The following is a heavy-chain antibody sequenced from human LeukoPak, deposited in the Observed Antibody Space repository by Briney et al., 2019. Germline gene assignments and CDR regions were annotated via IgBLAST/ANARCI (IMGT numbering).Heavy chain of an antibody. CDR3: ARGPLRYFDYLTMSP. J-gene: IGHJ4*02. CDR1: GYTFADYW. D-gene: IGHD3-9*01. Sequence: GGSLKISCKGSGYTFADYWIGWVRPLPGTGLEWMGIIHPGDSHIRYGPSFQGQLTISADKSISTAYLQWSSLKASDTAMYYCARGPLRYFDYLTMSPWGQGTLVTVSS. V-gene: IGHV5-51*01. CDR2: IHPGDSHI.